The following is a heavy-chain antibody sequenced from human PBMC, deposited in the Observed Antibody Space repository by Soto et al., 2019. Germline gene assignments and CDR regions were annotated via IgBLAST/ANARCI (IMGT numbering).Heavy chain of an antibody. CDR2: IYYSGST. D-gene: IGHD4-17*01. Sequence: QVRLEESGPGLVKPSETLSLICSVSGGSVNNADCFWSWIRQHPENGLEWIGYIYYSGSTRYNPSFKTRATLSIDTSKNQFSLRLNSVTVADTAVYFCARDADYGGSRGGMDVWGRGTTVTVSS. CDR3: ARDADYGGSRGGMDV. J-gene: IGHJ6*02. V-gene: IGHV4-31*03. CDR1: GGSVNNADCF.